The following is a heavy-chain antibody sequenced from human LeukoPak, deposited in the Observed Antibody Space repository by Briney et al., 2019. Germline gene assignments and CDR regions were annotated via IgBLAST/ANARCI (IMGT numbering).Heavy chain of an antibody. V-gene: IGHV4-39*01. CDR1: GGSISSSSYY. CDR2: IYYSGST. J-gene: IGHJ5*02. CDR3: ARLGLSFWFDP. Sequence: SETLSLTCTVSGGSISSSSYYWGWIRQPPGKGLEWIGSIYYSGSTYYNPSLKSRVTITVDTSKNQFSLKLSSVTAADTAVYYCARLGLSFWFDPWGQGTLVTVSS.